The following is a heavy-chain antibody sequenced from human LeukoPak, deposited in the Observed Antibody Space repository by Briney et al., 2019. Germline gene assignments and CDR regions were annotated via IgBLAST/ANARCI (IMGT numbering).Heavy chain of an antibody. Sequence: GGSLRLSCAASGFTFSSYWMHWVRQAPGKGLVWVSRINSDGSSTIYADSVKGRFTISRDNAKNTLYLQMNSLRAEDTALYYCARVLPGVYYYGMDVWGQGTTVTVSS. J-gene: IGHJ6*02. CDR1: GFTFSSYW. V-gene: IGHV3-74*01. CDR2: INSDGSST. CDR3: ARVLPGVYYYGMDV. D-gene: IGHD3-10*01.